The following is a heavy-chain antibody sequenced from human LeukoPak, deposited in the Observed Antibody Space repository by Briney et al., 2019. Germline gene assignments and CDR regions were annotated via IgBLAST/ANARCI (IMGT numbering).Heavy chain of an antibody. CDR2: INSDGSIT. CDR3: ARGLYYGSGQYYFDY. D-gene: IGHD3-10*01. V-gene: IGHV3-74*01. CDR1: GFTFSSYW. Sequence: GGSLRLSCAASGFTFSSYWMHWVRQAPGKGLVWVSRINSDGSITTYADSVKGRFTISRDNSKNTLFLQMGSLTAEDMAVYYCARGLYYGSGQYYFDYWGQGTLVTVSS. J-gene: IGHJ4*02.